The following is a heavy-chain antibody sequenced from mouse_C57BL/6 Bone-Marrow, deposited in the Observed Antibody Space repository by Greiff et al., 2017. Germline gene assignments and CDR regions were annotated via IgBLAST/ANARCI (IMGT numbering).Heavy chain of an antibody. CDR2: IYSRSGNT. D-gene: IGHD1-1*02. Sequence: QVQLQQSGAELARPGASVKLSCKASGYTFTSYGISWVQQRTGQGLAWIGKIYSRSGNTYYNEKLKGKATLTADNSSSTAYMELRSLTSEDSAVYVCSIWHDGEDYWGQGTSVTVSS. J-gene: IGHJ4*01. CDR1: GYTFTSYG. V-gene: IGHV1-81*01. CDR3: SIWHDGEDY.